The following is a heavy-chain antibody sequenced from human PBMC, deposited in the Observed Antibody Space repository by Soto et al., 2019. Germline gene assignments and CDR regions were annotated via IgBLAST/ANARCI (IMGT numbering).Heavy chain of an antibody. Sequence: SETLSLTCTVSGGSISSGGYYWSWIRQHPGKGLEWIGYIYYSGSTYYNPSLRSRVTISVDTSKNQFSLKLSSVTAADTAVYYCATAHGGKAVVGTFDIWGQGTMVTVSS. J-gene: IGHJ3*02. CDR2: IYYSGST. D-gene: IGHD2-15*01. CDR1: GGSISSGGYY. CDR3: ATAHGGKAVVGTFDI. V-gene: IGHV4-31*03.